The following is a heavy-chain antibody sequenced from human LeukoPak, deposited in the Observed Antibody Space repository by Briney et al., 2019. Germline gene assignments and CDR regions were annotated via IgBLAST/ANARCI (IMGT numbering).Heavy chain of an antibody. CDR1: GGSFSGYY. V-gene: IGHV4-34*01. J-gene: IGHJ3*02. CDR2: INHSGST. CDR3: ARGPTYYYDSSGYHDAFDI. D-gene: IGHD3-22*01. Sequence: SETLSLTCAVYGGSFSGYYWSWIRQPPGKGLEWIGEINHSGSTNHNPSLKSRVTISVDTSKNQFSLKLSSVTAADTAVYYCARGPTYYYDSSGYHDAFDIWGQGTMVTVSS.